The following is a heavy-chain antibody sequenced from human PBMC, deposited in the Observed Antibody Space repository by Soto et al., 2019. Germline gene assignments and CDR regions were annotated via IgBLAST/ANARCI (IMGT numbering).Heavy chain of an antibody. V-gene: IGHV1-69*01. CDR2: IIPIFGTA. J-gene: IGHJ6*02. Sequence: QVQLVQSGAEVKKPGSSVKVSCKASGGTFGSYAISWVRQAPGQGLEWMGGIIPIFGTANYAQKFQGRVTITADESTSTAYMELSSLRSEDTAVYYCARDKSLGVAATPYYYYGMDVWGQGTTVTVSS. D-gene: IGHD2-15*01. CDR3: ARDKSLGVAATPYYYYGMDV. CDR1: GGTFGSYA.